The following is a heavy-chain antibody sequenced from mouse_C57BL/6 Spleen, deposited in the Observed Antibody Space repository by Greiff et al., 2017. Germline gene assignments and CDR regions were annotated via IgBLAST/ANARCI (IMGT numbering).Heavy chain of an antibody. CDR3: ARKDRGFDY. CDR2: IDPSDSAT. Sequence: QVQLQQPGAELVRPGSSVKLSCKASGYTFTSYWMHWVKQRPIQGLEWIGNIDPSDSATHYNQKFKDKATLTVDKSSSTAYMQLSSLTSEDSAVYYCARKDRGFDYWGQGTTLTVSS. CDR1: GYTFTSYW. V-gene: IGHV1-52*01. J-gene: IGHJ2*01.